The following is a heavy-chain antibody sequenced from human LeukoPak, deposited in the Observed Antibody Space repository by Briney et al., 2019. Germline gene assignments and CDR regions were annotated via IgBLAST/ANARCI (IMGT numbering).Heavy chain of an antibody. Sequence: GGSLRLSCAASGFTFNNFGMYWVRQAPGKGLEWVALIWFDGSNTYYADSVKGRFTISRDNSKNMLYLQMNSLRAEDTAVYYCARDRRELWGSNYYYGMDVWGQGTTVTVSS. CDR2: IWFDGSNT. D-gene: IGHD1-26*01. V-gene: IGHV3-33*01. J-gene: IGHJ6*02. CDR1: GFTFNNFG. CDR3: ARDRRELWGSNYYYGMDV.